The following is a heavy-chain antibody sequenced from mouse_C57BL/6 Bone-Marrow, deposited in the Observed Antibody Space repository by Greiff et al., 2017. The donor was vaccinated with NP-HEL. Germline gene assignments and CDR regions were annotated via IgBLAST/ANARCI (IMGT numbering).Heavy chain of an antibody. CDR2: IDPENGDT. J-gene: IGHJ3*01. D-gene: IGHD2-2*01. CDR3: ATCYGYASFAY. Sequence: VQLKESGAELVRPGASVKLSCTASGFNIKDDSMHWVKQRPEQGLEWIGWIDPENGDTAYASKFQGKATITADTSSNTAYLQLSSLTSEDTAVYYCATCYGYASFAYWGQGTLVTVSA. CDR1: GFNIKDDS. V-gene: IGHV14-4*01.